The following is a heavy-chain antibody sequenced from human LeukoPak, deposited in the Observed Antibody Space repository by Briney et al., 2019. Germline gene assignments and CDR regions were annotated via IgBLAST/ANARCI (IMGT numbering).Heavy chain of an antibody. V-gene: IGHV1-2*02. Sequence: ASVNVSCKASGYTFTGYYMHWVRQAPGLGLEWMGWINPNSGGTNYAQKFQGRVTMTRDTSISTAYMELSRLRSDDTAVYYCARVFRVAVSGADYWGQGTLVTVSS. J-gene: IGHJ4*02. CDR1: GYTFTGYY. D-gene: IGHD6-19*01. CDR2: INPNSGGT. CDR3: ARVFRVAVSGADY.